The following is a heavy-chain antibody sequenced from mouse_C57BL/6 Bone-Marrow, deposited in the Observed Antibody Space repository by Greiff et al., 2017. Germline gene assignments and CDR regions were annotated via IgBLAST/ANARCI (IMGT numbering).Heavy chain of an antibody. V-gene: IGHV1-50*01. J-gene: IGHJ1*03. CDR3: ARDGNWAYWYFDV. CDR2: IDPSDSNT. D-gene: IGHD2-1*01. CDR1: GYTFTSYW. Sequence: QVQLQQPGAELVKPGASVKLSCKASGYTFTSYWMQWVKQRPGQGLEWIGEIDPSDSNTNYNQKFTGKATLTVDTSSSTAYMQLSSLTSEDSAVYYCARDGNWAYWYFDVWGTGTTVTVSS.